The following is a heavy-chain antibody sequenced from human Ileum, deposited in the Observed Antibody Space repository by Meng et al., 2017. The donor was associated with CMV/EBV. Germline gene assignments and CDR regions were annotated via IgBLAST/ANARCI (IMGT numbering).Heavy chain of an antibody. CDR3: ARVPRSDLAY. Sequence: GGSLRLSCEASGFTFSTSWMHWIRQVPGKGLEWVAILTPDGGDTYYVDSVKGRFTISRDNAKDSLYLQMNSLRAEDTALYYCARVPRSDLAYWGQGTLVTVSS. CDR1: GFTFSTSW. J-gene: IGHJ4*02. CDR2: LTPDGGDT. V-gene: IGHV3-7*01.